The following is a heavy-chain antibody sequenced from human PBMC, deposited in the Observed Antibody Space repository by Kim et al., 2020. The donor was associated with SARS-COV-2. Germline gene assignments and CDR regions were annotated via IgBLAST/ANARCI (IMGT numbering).Heavy chain of an antibody. D-gene: IGHD2-21*02. V-gene: IGHV4-39*07. Sequence: PSLKSRVTISVDTSKNQFSLKLSSVTAADTAVYYCARDLPCGGDCLLLDYWGQGTLVTVSS. J-gene: IGHJ4*02. CDR3: ARDLPCGGDCLLLDY.